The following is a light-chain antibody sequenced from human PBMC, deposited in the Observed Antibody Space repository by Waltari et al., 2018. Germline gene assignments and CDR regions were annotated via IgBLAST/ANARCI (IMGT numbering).Light chain of an antibody. CDR3: QVWDSSSDHV. J-gene: IGLJ1*01. CDR2: DDS. Sequence: SYVLTQPPSVSVAPGQTARITCGGNNIGSKSVHWYQQKPGQAPVWVVYDDSDRPSGITWRFSGSNSGNTATLTISGVEAGDEADYYCQVWDSSSDHVFGTGTKVTV. CDR1: NIGSKS. V-gene: IGLV3-21*02.